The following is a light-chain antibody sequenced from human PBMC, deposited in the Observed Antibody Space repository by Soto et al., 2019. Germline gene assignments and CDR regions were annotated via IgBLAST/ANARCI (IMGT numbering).Light chain of an antibody. J-gene: IGLJ1*01. CDR2: DNN. CDR3: SSHNTIGTLQV. Sequence: QSVLIQPPSVSGTPGQRVTITCSGGRSNIGTKTVNWYQNLPGSAPKLVIYDNNRRPSGVPDRFSGSKSGNTASLTISGLQAEDEADYYCSSHNTIGTLQVFGPGTKLTVL. V-gene: IGLV1-44*01. CDR1: RSNIGTKT.